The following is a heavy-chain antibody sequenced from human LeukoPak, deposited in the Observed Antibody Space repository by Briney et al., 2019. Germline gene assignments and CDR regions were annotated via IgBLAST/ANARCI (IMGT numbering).Heavy chain of an antibody. CDR2: VNTVSSYI. J-gene: IGHJ4*02. D-gene: IGHD3-22*01. V-gene: IGHV3-21*01. CDR1: GFTFSDYS. CDR3: ARLRRNSDRSDFFYYYDH. Sequence: GGSLRLSCAASGFTFSDYSMNWVRQAPGKGLEWVASVNTVSSYIYYADSMRGRFTISRDNAKDSLFLQMNSLRAEDTAVYYCARLRRNSDRSDFFYYYDHWGQGTLVTVSS.